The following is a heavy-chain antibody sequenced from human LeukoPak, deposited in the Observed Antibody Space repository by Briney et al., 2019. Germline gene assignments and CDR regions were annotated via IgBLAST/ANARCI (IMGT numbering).Heavy chain of an antibody. CDR1: GCTFISYG. CDR3: ARELGGAGSYFFPYYGMDV. Sequence: GASVKVSCKASGCTFISYGINWVRQAPGQGLEWMGWISGYNGNTNYAQSLQGRVTMTRDTSTSTAYMELRSLRSDDTAVYYCARELGGAGSYFFPYYGMDVWGQGTTVTVSS. D-gene: IGHD3-10*01. CDR2: ISGYNGNT. V-gene: IGHV1-18*01. J-gene: IGHJ6*02.